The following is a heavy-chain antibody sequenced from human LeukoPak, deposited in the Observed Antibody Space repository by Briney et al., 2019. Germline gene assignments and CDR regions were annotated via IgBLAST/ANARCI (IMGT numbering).Heavy chain of an antibody. D-gene: IGHD1-1*01. J-gene: IGHJ3*01. CDR3: IGTTSTFDV. CDR2: VRYTGDT. CDR1: GASISSFY. V-gene: IGHV4-59*01. Sequence: SETLSLTCTVSGASISSFYWSWIRQPPGKGLEWIGYVRYTGDTNYDPSLKSRVSMSVDTSKNQFSLRLTSATAANAAVYYCIGTTSTFDVWGQGTVVTVS.